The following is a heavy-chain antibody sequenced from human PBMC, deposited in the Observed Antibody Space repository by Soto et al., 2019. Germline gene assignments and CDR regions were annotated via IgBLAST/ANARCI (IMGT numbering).Heavy chain of an antibody. V-gene: IGHV1-2*04. CDR3: AITYYDDGSGYNGQGDAFDT. J-gene: IGHJ3*02. D-gene: IGHD3-22*01. CDR2: INPNSGDT. Sequence: QVQLVQSGPEVKRPGASVKVSCKASGYTFTAYHVHWVRQAPGQGREWLGWINPNSGDTKYAQKFQGWVTMTRDTSISTAYMELSSLKSDDTAVYYCAITYYDDGSGYNGQGDAFDTWGQGTRVIVSS. CDR1: GYTFTAYH.